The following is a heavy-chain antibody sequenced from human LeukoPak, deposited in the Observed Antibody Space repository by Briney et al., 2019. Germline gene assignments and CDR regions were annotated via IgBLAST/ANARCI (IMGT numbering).Heavy chain of an antibody. CDR3: ARDHLSRAATGISLVD. J-gene: IGHJ4*02. CDR2: INPSGGST. CDR1: GYTFTSYY. D-gene: IGHD1-1*01. V-gene: IGHV1-46*01. Sequence: GASVKVSCKASGYTFTSYYMHWVRQAPGQGLEWMGIINPSGGSTSYAQKFQGRVTMTRDMSTSTVYMELSSLRAEDTAVYYCARDHLSRAATGISLVDWGQGTLVTVSS.